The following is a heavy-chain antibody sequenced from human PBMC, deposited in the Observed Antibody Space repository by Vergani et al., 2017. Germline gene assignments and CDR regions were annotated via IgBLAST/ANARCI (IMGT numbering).Heavy chain of an antibody. D-gene: IGHD3-10*01. V-gene: IGHV1-8*01. J-gene: IGHJ6*02. CDR1: GYTFTSYD. Sequence: QVQLVPSGAEVKTPGASVKVSCKASGYTFTSYDINWVRQATGQGLEWMGWMNPNSGNTGYAQKFKGRVTMTRNTSISTAYMELSSLRSEDTAVYYCARAGSGSYPYYYYGMDVWGQGTTVTVSS. CDR3: ARAGSGSYPYYYYGMDV. CDR2: MNPNSGNT.